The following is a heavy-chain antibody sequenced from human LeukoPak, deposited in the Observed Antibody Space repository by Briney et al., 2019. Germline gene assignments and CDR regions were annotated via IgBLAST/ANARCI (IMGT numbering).Heavy chain of an antibody. CDR2: ISGGGETT. J-gene: IGHJ4*02. CDR1: GFTFNNYA. CDR3: ARDYADYVGYFFFDY. V-gene: IGHV3-23*01. D-gene: IGHD4-17*01. Sequence: PGGSLRLSCAASGFTFNNYAMNWVRQAPGKGLEWVSSISGGGETTYYADSAKGRFTISRDNSQNTLYLQMNSLRAEVTAAYYCARDYADYVGYFFFDYWGQGTLVTVSS.